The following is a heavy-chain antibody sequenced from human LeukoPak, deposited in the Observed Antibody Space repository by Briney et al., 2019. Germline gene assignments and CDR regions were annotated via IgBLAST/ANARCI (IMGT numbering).Heavy chain of an antibody. CDR2: INHNGNVN. Sequence: GGSLRLSCAASGFTFSSYWMNWARQAPGKGLEWAASINHNGNVNYYVDSVKGRFTISSDNAKNSLYLQMSNLRAEDTAVYFCARGGGLYVWGQGATVTVSS. CDR1: GFTFSSYW. J-gene: IGHJ6*02. V-gene: IGHV3-7*03. CDR3: ARGGGLYV. D-gene: IGHD3-16*01.